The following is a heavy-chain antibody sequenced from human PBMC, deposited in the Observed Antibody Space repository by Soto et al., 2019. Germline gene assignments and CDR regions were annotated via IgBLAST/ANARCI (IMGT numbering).Heavy chain of an antibody. J-gene: IGHJ5*02. V-gene: IGHV3-30-3*01. CDR3: ARVSALRAFDP. D-gene: IGHD2-15*01. Sequence: QVQLVESGGGVVQPGRSLRLSCAASGFIFSSYALHWVRQAPGKGLEWVALISYDGSNKYYADSVKGRFTISRDNSKNTLYLQMNSLGAEDTAVYYCARVSALRAFDPWGQGTLVTVSS. CDR2: ISYDGSNK. CDR1: GFIFSSYA.